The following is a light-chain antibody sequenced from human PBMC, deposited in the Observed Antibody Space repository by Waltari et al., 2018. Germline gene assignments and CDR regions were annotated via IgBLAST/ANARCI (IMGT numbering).Light chain of an antibody. CDR1: NSHVGSYDY. J-gene: IGLJ1*01. CDR2: EVN. CDR3: SSYRSTSTLYV. V-gene: IGLV2-14*01. Sequence: QSALPQPAPVSGSPGPSTTISCPGTNSHVGSYDYLSRYQQYPGKAPKLLIYEVNNRPSGFSSRFSGSKSGNTASLTISGLQADDEADYYCSSYRSTSTLYVFGTGTKVTVL.